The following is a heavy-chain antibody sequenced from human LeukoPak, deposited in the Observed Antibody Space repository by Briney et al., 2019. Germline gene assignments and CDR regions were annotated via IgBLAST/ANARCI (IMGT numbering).Heavy chain of an antibody. D-gene: IGHD2-15*01. Sequence: QPGRSLRLSCAASGFAFSTYAMRWVRQAPGKGLEGVSLISNDGSNKNYADSVKGRFTISRDNSKITLYLQMNSLRTEDTAVYYCARSRQREYCSGGYCYSYYYYGMDVWGQGTTVAVSS. V-gene: IGHV3-30-3*01. CDR2: ISNDGSNK. CDR3: ARSRQREYCSGGYCYSYYYYGMDV. J-gene: IGHJ6*02. CDR1: GFAFSTYA.